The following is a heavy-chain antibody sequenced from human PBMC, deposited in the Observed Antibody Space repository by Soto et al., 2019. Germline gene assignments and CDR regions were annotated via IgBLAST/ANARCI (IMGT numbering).Heavy chain of an antibody. CDR3: AREGGIAVAPDAFDI. D-gene: IGHD6-19*01. V-gene: IGHV3-30-3*01. J-gene: IGHJ3*02. CDR2: ISYDGSNK. CDR1: GFTFSSYA. Sequence: GGSLRLSCAASGFTFSSYAMHWVRQAPGKGLEWVAVISYDGSNKYYADSVKGRFTISRDNSKNTLYLQMNSLRAEDTAVYYCAREGGIAVAPDAFDIWGQGTMVTVS.